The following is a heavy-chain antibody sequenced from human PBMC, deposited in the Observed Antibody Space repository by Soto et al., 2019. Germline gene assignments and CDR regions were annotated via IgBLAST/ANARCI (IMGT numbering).Heavy chain of an antibody. J-gene: IGHJ4*02. D-gene: IGHD3-22*01. Sequence: GSLRLSCAASGFTFSSYGMHWVRQAPGKGLEWVAVIWYDGSNKYYADSVKGRFTISRDNSKNTLYLQMNSLRAEDTAVYYCARTLYYYDSSGLDYWRQQTLVTVSS. CDR3: ARTLYYYDSSGLDY. V-gene: IGHV3-33*01. CDR2: IWYDGSNK. CDR1: GFTFSSYG.